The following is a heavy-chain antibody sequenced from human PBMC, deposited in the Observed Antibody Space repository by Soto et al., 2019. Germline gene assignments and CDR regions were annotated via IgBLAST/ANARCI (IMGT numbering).Heavy chain of an antibody. CDR1: GGSISSSSYY. J-gene: IGHJ1*01. V-gene: IGHV3-23*01. D-gene: IGHD6-13*01. Sequence: QASETLSLTCTVSGGSISSSSYYWGWIRQAPGKGLEWVSAISGSGGSTYYADSVKGRFTISRDNSKNTLYLQMNSLRAEDTAVYYCAKEGSKAAAGTVGYFQHWGQGTLVTVAS. CDR3: AKEGSKAAAGTVGYFQH. CDR2: ISGSGGST.